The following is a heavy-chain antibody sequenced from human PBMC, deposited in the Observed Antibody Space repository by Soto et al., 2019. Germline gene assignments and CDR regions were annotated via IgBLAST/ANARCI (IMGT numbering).Heavy chain of an antibody. D-gene: IGHD6-13*01. CDR3: ARQGQQLVPDLDY. CDR1: GYSFTNYW. CDR2: IYPGESDT. Sequence: GGSLKISCKGSGYSFTNYWIGWVRQMPGKGLAWMGVIYPGESDTRYSPSFQGQVNISADKSISTAYLEWSSLKASDSAMYYCARQGQQLVPDLDYWGQGTLVTVSS. J-gene: IGHJ4*02. V-gene: IGHV5-51*01.